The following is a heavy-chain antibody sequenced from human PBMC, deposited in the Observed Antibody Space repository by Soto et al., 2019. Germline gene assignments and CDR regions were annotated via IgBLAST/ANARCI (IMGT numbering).Heavy chain of an antibody. CDR3: AHIVVAGLGYYFDY. D-gene: IGHD6-19*01. J-gene: IGHJ4*02. CDR1: GFSLSSTRMA. V-gene: IGHV2-5*02. Sequence: QITLKESGPPLVKPTQTLTLTCTFSGFSLSSTRMAVGWIRQPPGKALEWLALIYWDDDKRYSPFLKSRLTIANDTSKNLVLLTMSTMDPVDTARYYCAHIVVAGLGYYFDYWGQGTLVTVSS. CDR2: IYWDDDK.